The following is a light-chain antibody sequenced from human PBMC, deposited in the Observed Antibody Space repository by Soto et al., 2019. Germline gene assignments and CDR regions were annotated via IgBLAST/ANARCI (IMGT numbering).Light chain of an antibody. J-gene: IGKJ4*01. CDR1: QSVSSNY. CDR2: RAS. Sequence: DIVLTQSPVTRSLSPGEGSTLSCRASQSVSSNYLAWYQQKPGQTPKVLIYRASTRATGIPDRFSGSGSGTDFTLTISRLEAEDFAVYYCQQYGSSPLTFGGGTKVDIK. V-gene: IGKV3-20*01. CDR3: QQYGSSPLT.